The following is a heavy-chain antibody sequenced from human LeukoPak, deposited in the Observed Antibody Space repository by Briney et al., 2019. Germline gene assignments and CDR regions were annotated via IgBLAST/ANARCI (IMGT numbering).Heavy chain of an antibody. V-gene: IGHV4-59*01. CDR2: VYSSGTT. Sequence: SETLSLTCTVSGGSISNYYWSWIRQPTGEGLEWIGYVYSSGTTNYNPPLKSRVTISVDRSKKQFALKMSSVAAAATALDFWARDLSMDYCGHGTPGTVSS. CDR3: ARDLSMDY. CDR1: GGSISNYY. J-gene: IGHJ4*01.